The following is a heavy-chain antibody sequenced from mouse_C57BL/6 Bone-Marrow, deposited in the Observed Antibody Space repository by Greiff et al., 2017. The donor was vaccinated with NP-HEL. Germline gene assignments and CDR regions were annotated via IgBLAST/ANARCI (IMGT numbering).Heavy chain of an antibody. D-gene: IGHD2-2*01. Sequence: VQLQQPGAELVMPGASVKLSCKASGYTFTSYWMHWVKQRPGQGLEWIGEIDPSDSYTNYNQKFKGKSTLTVDKSSSTAYMQLSSLTSEDSAVYYYAREGLRRRLKAMDYWGQGTTVTVSS. CDR3: AREGLRRRLKAMDY. V-gene: IGHV1-69*01. CDR1: GYTFTSYW. J-gene: IGHJ4*01. CDR2: IDPSDSYT.